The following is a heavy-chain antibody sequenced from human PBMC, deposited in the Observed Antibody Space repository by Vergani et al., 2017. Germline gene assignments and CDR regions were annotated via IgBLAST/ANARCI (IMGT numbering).Heavy chain of an antibody. V-gene: IGHV1-2*02. Sequence: QVQLVQSGAEVKKPGSSVKVSCKASGGTFSSYAISWVRQAPGQGLEWMGWINPNSGGTNYAQKFQGRVTMTRDTSISTAYMELSRLRSDDTAVYYCARGRGSLRYFDWLPYNLFDYWGQGTLVTVSS. CDR2: INPNSGGT. CDR1: GGTFSSYA. D-gene: IGHD3-9*01. CDR3: ARGRGSLRYFDWLPYNLFDY. J-gene: IGHJ4*02.